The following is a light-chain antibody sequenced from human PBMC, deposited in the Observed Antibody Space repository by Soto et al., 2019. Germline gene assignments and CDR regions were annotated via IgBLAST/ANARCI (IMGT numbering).Light chain of an antibody. CDR1: SSDVGGYNY. CDR2: EVY. Sequence: QSALTQPPSASGSPGQSVTISCTGTSSDVGGYNYVSWYQHHPDKAPKLIIYEVYKRPSGVPDRFSGSKSGNTASLTVSGLQAEDEAECYCSSYAASDSFVVFGGGTKLTVL. J-gene: IGLJ2*01. CDR3: SSYAASDSFVV. V-gene: IGLV2-8*01.